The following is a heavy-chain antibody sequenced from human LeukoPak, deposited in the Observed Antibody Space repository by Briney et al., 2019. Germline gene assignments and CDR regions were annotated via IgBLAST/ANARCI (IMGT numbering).Heavy chain of an antibody. Sequence: SETLSLTCTVSGGSISSYYWSWIRQPPGKGLEWIGYMYYSGSSNYNPSLKSRLTISVDTSKNQFSLKLSSVTAADTAVYYCARGSGWYYYWGQGTLVTVSS. CDR3: ARGSGWYYY. D-gene: IGHD6-19*01. CDR2: MYYSGSS. V-gene: IGHV4-59*01. J-gene: IGHJ4*02. CDR1: GGSISSYY.